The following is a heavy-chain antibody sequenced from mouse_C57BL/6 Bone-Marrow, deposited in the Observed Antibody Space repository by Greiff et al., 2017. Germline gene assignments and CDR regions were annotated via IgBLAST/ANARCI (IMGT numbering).Heavy chain of an antibody. V-gene: IGHV1-81*01. CDR3: AVLLRFFDY. J-gene: IGHJ2*01. CDR2: IYPRSGNT. Sequence: QVQLKESGAELARPGASVKLSCKASGYTFTSSGISWVKQRTGQGLEWIGEIYPRSGNTYYNEKFKGKATLTADKSSSTAYMELRSLTSEDSAVYFCAVLLRFFDYWGQGTTLTVSS. D-gene: IGHD1-1*01. CDR1: GYTFTSSG.